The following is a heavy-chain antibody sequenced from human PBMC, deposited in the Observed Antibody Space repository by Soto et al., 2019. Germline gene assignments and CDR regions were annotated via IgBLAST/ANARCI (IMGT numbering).Heavy chain of an antibody. J-gene: IGHJ4*02. CDR2: IYPGDSDT. CDR3: ARRDCGGGTCYSNFAY. D-gene: IGHD2-15*01. V-gene: IGHV5-51*01. CDR1: GYSFTSYW. Sequence: GESRTISCKGSGYSFTSYWIGWVRQIPGKGLEWMGIIYPGDSDTRYSPSFQGQVTISADKSITTAYLQWSSLKASDTAMYYCARRDCGGGTCYSNFAYWGQGNLVTVSS.